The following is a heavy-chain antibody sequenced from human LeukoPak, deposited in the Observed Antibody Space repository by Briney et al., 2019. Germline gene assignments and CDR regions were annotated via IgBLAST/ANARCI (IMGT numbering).Heavy chain of an antibody. V-gene: IGHV3-9*01. CDR1: GFTFDVYA. Sequence: AGGSLRLSCAASGFTFDVYAMHWVRQAPGKGLEWVSGISWNSGSIGYADSVKGRFTISRDNAKNSLYLQMNSLRAEDTALYYCAKGCSSTSCYTVRDYYYYMDVWGKGTTVTVSS. CDR2: ISWNSGSI. D-gene: IGHD2-2*02. J-gene: IGHJ6*03. CDR3: AKGCSSTSCYTVRDYYYYMDV.